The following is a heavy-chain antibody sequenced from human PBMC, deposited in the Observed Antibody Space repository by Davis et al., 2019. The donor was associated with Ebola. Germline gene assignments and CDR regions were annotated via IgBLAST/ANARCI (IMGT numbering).Heavy chain of an antibody. V-gene: IGHV3-73*01. J-gene: IGHJ4*02. CDR2: IRSKANSYAT. D-gene: IGHD4-17*01. CDR1: GFTFSGSA. CDR3: TTATTRRDDY. Sequence: PGGSLRPSCAASGFTFSGSAMHWVCQASGKGLEWVGRIRSKANSYATAYAASVKGRFTISRDDSKNTAYLQMNSLKTEDTAVYYCTTATTRRDDYWGQGTLVTVSS.